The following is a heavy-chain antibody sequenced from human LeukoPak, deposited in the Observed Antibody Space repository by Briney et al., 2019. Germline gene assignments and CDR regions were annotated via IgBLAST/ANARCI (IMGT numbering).Heavy chain of an antibody. Sequence: GGSLRLSCAASGFTFDDYGMHWVRQAPGKGLEWVAFIRYDGSNKYYADSVKGRFTISRDTSKNTLYLQMNSLRAEDTAVYYCAKEKSSGWHDAFDIWGQGTMVTVSS. V-gene: IGHV3-30*02. CDR3: AKEKSSGWHDAFDI. CDR1: GFTFDDYG. D-gene: IGHD6-19*01. CDR2: IRYDGSNK. J-gene: IGHJ3*02.